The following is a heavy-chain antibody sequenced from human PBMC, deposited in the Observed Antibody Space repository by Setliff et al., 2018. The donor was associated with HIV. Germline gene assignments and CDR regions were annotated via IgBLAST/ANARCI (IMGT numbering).Heavy chain of an antibody. Sequence: SETLSLTCTVSGGSISSSRYYWGWIRQPPGKGLEWIASIYFSGNTRYNPSLKSRVTISVDTSKNQFSLKLRSVTAADTAVYYCARGFLSIFGVVSYFDYWGQGTLVTVSS. D-gene: IGHD3-3*01. CDR3: ARGFLSIFGVVSYFDY. V-gene: IGHV4-39*07. J-gene: IGHJ4*02. CDR2: IYFSGNT. CDR1: GGSISSSRYY.